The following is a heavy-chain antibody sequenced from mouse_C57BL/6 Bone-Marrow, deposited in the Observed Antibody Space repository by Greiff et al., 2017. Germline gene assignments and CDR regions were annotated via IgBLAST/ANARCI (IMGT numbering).Heavy chain of an antibody. CDR1: GFSFNTYA. CDR2: IRSKSNNYAT. V-gene: IGHV10-1*01. Sequence: EVQLVESGGGLVQPKGSLKLSCAASGFSFNTYAMNWVRQAPGKGLEWVARIRSKSNNYATYYADSVKDRFTISRDDSESMLYLQMNNLKTEDTAMYYCVRHHQGAMDYWGQGTSVTVSS. J-gene: IGHJ4*01. CDR3: VRHHQGAMDY.